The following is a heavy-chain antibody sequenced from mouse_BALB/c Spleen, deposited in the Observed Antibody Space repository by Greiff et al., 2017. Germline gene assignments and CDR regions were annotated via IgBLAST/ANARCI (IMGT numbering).Heavy chain of an antibody. CDR3: ARNGRAMDY. Sequence: QVQLKESGAELVRPGVSVKISCKGSGYTFTDYAMHWVKQSHAKSLEWIGVISTYYGDASYNQKFKGKATMTVDKSSNTAYMELARLTSEDSAIYYCARNGRAMDYWGQGTSVTVSS. CDR2: ISTYYGDA. J-gene: IGHJ4*01. CDR1: GYTFTDYA. V-gene: IGHV1S137*01.